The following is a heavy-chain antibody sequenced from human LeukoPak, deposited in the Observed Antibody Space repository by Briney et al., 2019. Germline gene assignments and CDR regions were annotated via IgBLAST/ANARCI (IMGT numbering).Heavy chain of an antibody. V-gene: IGHV1-69*05. D-gene: IGHD3-10*01. CDR3: AGTYYYGSGSYPN. J-gene: IGHJ4*02. CDR1: GGTLSSYA. Sequence: GASVKVSCKASGGTLSSYAISWVRQAPGQGLEWMGGIIPIFGTANYAQKFQGRVTITTDESTSTAYMELSSLRSEDTAVYYCAGTYYYGSGSYPNWGQGTLVTVSS. CDR2: IIPIFGTA.